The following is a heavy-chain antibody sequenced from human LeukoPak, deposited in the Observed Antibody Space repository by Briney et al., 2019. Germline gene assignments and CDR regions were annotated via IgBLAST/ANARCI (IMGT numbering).Heavy chain of an antibody. J-gene: IGHJ4*02. Sequence: PGGSLRLSCAASGFTFSSYAMHWVRQAPGKGLEWVAVISYDGSNKYYADSVKGRFTISRDNSKNTLYLQMNSLRAEGTAVYYCASPLGGSYYKNGYFDYWGQGTLVTVSS. V-gene: IGHV3-30-3*01. CDR1: GFTFSSYA. CDR2: ISYDGSNK. CDR3: ASPLGGSYYKNGYFDY. D-gene: IGHD1-26*01.